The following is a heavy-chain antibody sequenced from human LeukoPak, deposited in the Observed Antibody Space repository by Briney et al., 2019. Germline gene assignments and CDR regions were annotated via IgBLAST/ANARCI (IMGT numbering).Heavy chain of an antibody. D-gene: IGHD3-9*01. Sequence: GGSLRLSCAASGFTFSSYAMSWVRQAPGKGLEWVSAISGSVGSTYYADSVKGRFTISRDNSKNTLYLQMNSLRAEDTAVYYCAKYYDILTGYLPPYYFDYWGQGALVTVSS. CDR3: AKYYDILTGYLPPYYFDY. J-gene: IGHJ4*02. CDR1: GFTFSSYA. V-gene: IGHV3-23*01. CDR2: ISGSVGST.